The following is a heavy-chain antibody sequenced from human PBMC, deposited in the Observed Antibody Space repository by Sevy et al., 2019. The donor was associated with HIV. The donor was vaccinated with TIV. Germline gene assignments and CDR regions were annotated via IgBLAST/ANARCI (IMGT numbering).Heavy chain of an antibody. Sequence: GGSLRLSCAASGFTFSKYCMSWVRQPPGKGLEWVSTLSFGCGEINYADSVKGRFTISRDNSKSSVYLQMNNLRAEDTAVYYCAREGCTRPHDYWGQGTLVTVSS. CDR3: AREGCTRPHDY. CDR1: GFTFSKYC. V-gene: IGHV3-23*01. J-gene: IGHJ4*02. D-gene: IGHD2-8*01. CDR2: LSFGCGEI.